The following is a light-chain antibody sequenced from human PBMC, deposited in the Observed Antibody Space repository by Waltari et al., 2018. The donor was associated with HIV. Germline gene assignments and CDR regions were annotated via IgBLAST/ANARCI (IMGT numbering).Light chain of an antibody. Sequence: QTVVTQEPSFSVSPGGTVTLTCGLSSGPVSTIYYPSWYQQTPGQAPRTLIYSTNTRSAGVPDRFSGSILGNKAALTITGAQADDESDYYCVLYMGSGISVFGGGTQLTVL. CDR3: VLYMGSGISV. V-gene: IGLV8-61*01. CDR1: SGPVSTIYY. CDR2: STN. J-gene: IGLJ7*01.